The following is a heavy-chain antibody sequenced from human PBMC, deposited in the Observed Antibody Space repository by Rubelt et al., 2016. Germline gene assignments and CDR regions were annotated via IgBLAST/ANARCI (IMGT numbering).Heavy chain of an antibody. V-gene: IGHV4-39*01. J-gene: IGHJ4*02. CDR3: ARTYRYYSDS. D-gene: IGHD1-26*01. Sequence: QLQLQESGPGLVKPSETLSLTCTVSGGSISSSSYYWGWIRQPPGKGLEWIGSIYYSGSTYYNPSLKSRVTISGDTSKNQFSLKLFSWTAAATAVYYCARTYRYYSDSWGQGTLVTVSS. CDR1: GGSISSSSYY. CDR2: IYYSGST.